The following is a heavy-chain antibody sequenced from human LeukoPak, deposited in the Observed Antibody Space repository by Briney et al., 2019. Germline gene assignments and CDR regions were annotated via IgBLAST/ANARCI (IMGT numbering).Heavy chain of an antibody. V-gene: IGHV4-38-2*02. D-gene: IGHD6-13*01. Sequence: SQTLPLTCTVSGNSINSGYYWDWIRQPPGKGLQWIGSVYHSGSTYYNPSLKSRITISVDTSKNQFSLKLSSVTAADTAVYYCARNWYGSSWSEQIYYFDYWGQGTLVTVSS. CDR3: ARNWYGSSWSEQIYYFDY. CDR2: VYHSGST. CDR1: GNSINSGYY. J-gene: IGHJ4*02.